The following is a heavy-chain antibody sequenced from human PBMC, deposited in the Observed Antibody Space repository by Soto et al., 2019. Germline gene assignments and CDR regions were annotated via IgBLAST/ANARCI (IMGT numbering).Heavy chain of an antibody. D-gene: IGHD3-10*01. CDR1: GFFFGSSA. CDR2: ISGSGGNP. Sequence: EVQLLESGGGLVHPGGSLRLSCAASGFFFGSSAMNWVRQAPGKGLEWVSGISGSGGNPNYADSVKGRFTISRDNSKNTLFLQMSGLRAEDTAVYYCVRGRVIRGVIPSHFGLWGQGTLVTVSS. J-gene: IGHJ4*02. V-gene: IGHV3-23*01. CDR3: VRGRVIRGVIPSHFGL.